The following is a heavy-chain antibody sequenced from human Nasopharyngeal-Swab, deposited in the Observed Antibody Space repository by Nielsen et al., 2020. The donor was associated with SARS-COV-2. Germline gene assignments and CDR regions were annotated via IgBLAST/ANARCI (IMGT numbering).Heavy chain of an antibody. D-gene: IGHD3-10*01. CDR3: ARVFYGSVNSRWHFDL. Sequence: GESLKISCAASGFTVSSKYMDWVRQAPGKGLEWVGRTRNKANGYTTEYAASVKGRFTISRDDSKNSVYLQTNSLKTEDTAVYYCARVFYGSVNSRWHFDLWGRGTLVTVSS. V-gene: IGHV3-72*01. J-gene: IGHJ2*01. CDR1: GFTVSSKY. CDR2: TRNKANGYTT.